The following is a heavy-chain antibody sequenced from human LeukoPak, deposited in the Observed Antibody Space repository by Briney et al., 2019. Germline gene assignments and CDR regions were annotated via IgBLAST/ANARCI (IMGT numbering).Heavy chain of an antibody. J-gene: IGHJ2*01. CDR2: ISWNSDSI. D-gene: IGHD2-15*01. CDR1: GFTFDDYA. CDR3: AKDFGGWSPRYFDL. Sequence: GRSLRLSCAASGFTFDDYAMHWVRQAPGRGLEWVSGISWNSDSIDYADSVKGRFTISRDNAKNSLYLQMNSLRTEDTALYYCAKDFGGWSPRYFDLWGRDTLVTVSS. V-gene: IGHV3-9*01.